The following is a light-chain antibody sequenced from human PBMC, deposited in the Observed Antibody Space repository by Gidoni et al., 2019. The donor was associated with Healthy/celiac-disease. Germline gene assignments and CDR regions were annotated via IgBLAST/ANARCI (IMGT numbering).Light chain of an antibody. CDR3: QQYNSYWT. CDR2: KAS. Sequence: DVQVTQSPSTPSASVADRVTTTCRGSQGISSCLAWYQQKPGNAPKLLIYKASSLESGVPSRFSGSGSGTEFTLTISSLQPDDFATYYCQQYNSYWTFGQGTKVEIK. J-gene: IGKJ1*01. V-gene: IGKV1-5*03. CDR1: QGISSC.